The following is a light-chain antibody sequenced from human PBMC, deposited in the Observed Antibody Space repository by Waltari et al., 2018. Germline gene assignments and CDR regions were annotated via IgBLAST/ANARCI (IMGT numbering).Light chain of an antibody. CDR3: CSYAGRGTYV. CDR2: EVF. J-gene: IGLJ1*01. Sequence: QSALTQPAPVSGTPGQSTPIPRSGTTSHVGRYDLLPWYQQHPGEAPKLLLCEVFKRPPDTSSRFSGAKSGSTASLTISGLQPEDEADYYCCSYAGRGTYVFGSGTKVTVL. V-gene: IGLV2-23*02. CDR1: TSHVGRYDL.